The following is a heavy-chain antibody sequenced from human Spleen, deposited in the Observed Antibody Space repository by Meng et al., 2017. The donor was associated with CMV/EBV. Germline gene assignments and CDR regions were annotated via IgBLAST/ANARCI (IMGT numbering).Heavy chain of an antibody. CDR2: INHSGST. D-gene: IGHD3-3*01. Sequence: GSLRLSCAVYGGSFSGYYWSWIRQPPGKGLEWIGEINHSGSTNYNPSLKSRVTISVDTSKNQFSLKLSSVTAADTAVYYCARAAPVFGVVITYFDYWGQGTLVTVSS. J-gene: IGHJ4*02. V-gene: IGHV4-34*01. CDR1: GGSFSGYY. CDR3: ARAAPVFGVVITYFDY.